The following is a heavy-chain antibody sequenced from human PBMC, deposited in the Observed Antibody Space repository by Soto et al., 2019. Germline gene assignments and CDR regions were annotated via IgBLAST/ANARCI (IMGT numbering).Heavy chain of an antibody. D-gene: IGHD5-18*01. V-gene: IGHV3-30*18. CDR3: AKDFLQRLWIQLWFPFYYGMDV. Sequence: RLSCAASGFTFSSYGMHWVRQAPGKGLEWVAVISYDGSNKYYADSVKGRFTISRDNSKNTLYLQMNSLRAEDTAVYYCAKDFLQRLWIQLWFPFYYGMDVWGQGTTVTVSS. CDR2: ISYDGSNK. CDR1: GFTFSSYG. J-gene: IGHJ6*02.